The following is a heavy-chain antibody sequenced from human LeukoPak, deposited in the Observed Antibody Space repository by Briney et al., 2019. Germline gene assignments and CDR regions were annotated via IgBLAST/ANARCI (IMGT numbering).Heavy chain of an antibody. CDR2: ISGSGGST. Sequence: PGGSLRLSCVVSDFTFAVSWVRQAPGKGLEWVSAISGSGGSTYYADSVKGRFTISRDNSKNTLYLQMNSLRAEDTAVYYCAKDKSYSSSWYTYWGQGTLVTVSS. V-gene: IGHV3-23*01. CDR3: AKDKSYSSSWYTY. CDR1: DFTFA. J-gene: IGHJ4*02. D-gene: IGHD6-13*01.